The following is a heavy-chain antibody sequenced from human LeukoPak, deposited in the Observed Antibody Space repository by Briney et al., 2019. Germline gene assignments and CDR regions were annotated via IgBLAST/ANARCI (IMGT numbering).Heavy chain of an antibody. V-gene: IGHV3-74*01. CDR3: ATVSEY. Sequence: PGGSPRLSCAASGFTFNYFWMHWVRQVPGKGPVWVSGINHDGTATYYADSVKGRFTISRDNAKNTVYLQMNGLRAEDTSVYICATVSEYWGQGTLVTVSS. J-gene: IGHJ4*02. CDR1: GFTFNYFW. CDR2: INHDGTAT.